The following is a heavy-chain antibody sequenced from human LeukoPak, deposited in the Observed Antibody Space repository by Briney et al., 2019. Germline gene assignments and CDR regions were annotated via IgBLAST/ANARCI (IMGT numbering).Heavy chain of an antibody. V-gene: IGHV1-46*01. CDR2: INPSGGTT. D-gene: IGHD3-22*01. Sequence: ASVKVSCRASGYTFTSYYMHWVRQAPGQGLEWMGIINPSGGTTSYAQKFQGRVTMTRDTSTSTVYMELRSLRSDDTAVYYCARELSYYYDSSGYQDAFDIWGQGTMVTVSS. J-gene: IGHJ3*02. CDR3: ARELSYYYDSSGYQDAFDI. CDR1: GYTFTSYY.